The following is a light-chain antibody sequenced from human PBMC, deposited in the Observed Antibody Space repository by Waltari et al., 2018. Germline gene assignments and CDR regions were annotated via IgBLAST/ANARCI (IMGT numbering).Light chain of an antibody. J-gene: IGKJ4*01. Sequence: DIVMTQSPDSLAVSLGERATINCKSSQSVVYSSNNKNYLAWYQQKPGQPPTLLIYWASTRESGVPDRFSGSGSGTDFTLTISSLQAEDVAVYYCQQYYRTPLTFGGGTKVEIK. CDR3: QQYYRTPLT. CDR2: WAS. CDR1: QSVVYSSNNKNY. V-gene: IGKV4-1*01.